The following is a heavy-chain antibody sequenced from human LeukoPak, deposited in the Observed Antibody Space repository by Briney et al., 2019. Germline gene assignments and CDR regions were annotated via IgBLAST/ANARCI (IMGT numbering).Heavy chain of an antibody. CDR2: INPNSGGT. J-gene: IGHJ4*02. V-gene: IGHV1-2*02. D-gene: IGHD1-26*01. Sequence: ASVKVSCKASGYTFTGYYMHWVRQAPGQGLEWMGWINPNSGGTNYAQKFQGRVTMTRDTSISTAYMELSRLRSDDTAVYYCARKAISGSYWILDYWGQGTLVTVSS. CDR1: GYTFTGYY. CDR3: ARKAISGSYWILDY.